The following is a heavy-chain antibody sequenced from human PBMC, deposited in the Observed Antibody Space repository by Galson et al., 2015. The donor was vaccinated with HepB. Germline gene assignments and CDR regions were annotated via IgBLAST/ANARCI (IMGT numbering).Heavy chain of an antibody. J-gene: IGHJ1*01. CDR3: AKSLGAYYDSSGYYLKFEYFQH. V-gene: IGHV3-23*01. CDR1: GFTFSSYA. Sequence: SLRLSCAASGFTFSSYAMSWVRQAPGKGLEWVSAISGSGGSTYYADSVKGRFTISRDNSKNTLYLQMNSLRAEDTAVYYCAKSLGAYYDSSGYYLKFEYFQHWGQGTLVTVSS. CDR2: ISGSGGST. D-gene: IGHD3-22*01.